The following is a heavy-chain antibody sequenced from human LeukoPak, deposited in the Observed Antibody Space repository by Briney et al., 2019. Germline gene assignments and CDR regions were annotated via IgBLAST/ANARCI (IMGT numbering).Heavy chain of an antibody. CDR3: ARDLAWGAFDY. D-gene: IGHD7-27*01. CDR2: ISPRGGGT. Sequence: PGGSLRLSCAASGFTFSNHGMNWVRQAPGKGLEWLSGISPRGGGTYYADSVKGRFTISRDDSKNTLSLQMNSLRVEDTAVYYCARDLAWGAFDYWGQETLVTVSS. CDR1: GFTFSNHG. V-gene: IGHV3-23*01. J-gene: IGHJ4*02.